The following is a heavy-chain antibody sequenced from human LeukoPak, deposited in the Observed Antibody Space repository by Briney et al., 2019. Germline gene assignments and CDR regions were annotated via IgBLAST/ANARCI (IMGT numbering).Heavy chain of an antibody. J-gene: IGHJ4*02. CDR3: ARVATTVTTITYYFDY. CDR1: GFTFSDYY. V-gene: IGHV3-11*06. CDR2: ISSSSSYI. Sequence: GGSLRLSCAASGFTFSDYYMSWIRQAPGKGLEWVSSISSSSSYIYYADSVKGRFTISRDNAKNSLYLQMNSLRAEDTAVYYCARVATTVTTITYYFDYWGQGTLVTVSS. D-gene: IGHD4-17*01.